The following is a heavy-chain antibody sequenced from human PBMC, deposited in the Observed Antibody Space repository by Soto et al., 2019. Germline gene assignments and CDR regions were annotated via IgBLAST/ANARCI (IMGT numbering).Heavy chain of an antibody. V-gene: IGHV4-39*01. CDR3: APLSVSLSGPYGIHV. CDR2: MFYSGLT. D-gene: IGHD2-15*01. Sequence: XETLSLTCSVSGYSVSSSYYYWAWIRQPPGKGLEWIGSMFYSGLTYYNPSLKSRVTLSVDTSKNQFSVRLNSVTAADTAVYYCAPLSVSLSGPYGIHVWGQGTTVTVSS. J-gene: IGHJ6*02. CDR1: GYSVSSSYYY.